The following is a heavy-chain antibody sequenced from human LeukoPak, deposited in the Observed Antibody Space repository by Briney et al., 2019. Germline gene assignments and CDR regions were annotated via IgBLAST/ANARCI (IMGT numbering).Heavy chain of an antibody. Sequence: SQTLSLTCALSGDIVSSNSAAWDWIRQSRSRGLEWLVRTYYRSKCYNDYAVDVKSRITINPHTSKNQFSLQLNSVTPEDTAVYYCARDSSTVTTQAIDYWGQGTLVTVSS. D-gene: IGHD4-11*01. CDR3: ARDSSTVTTQAIDY. J-gene: IGHJ4*02. CDR2: TYYRSKCYN. CDR1: GDIVSSNSAA. V-gene: IGHV6-1*01.